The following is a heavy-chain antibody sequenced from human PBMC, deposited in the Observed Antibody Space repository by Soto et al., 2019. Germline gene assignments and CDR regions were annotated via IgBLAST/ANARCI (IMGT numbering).Heavy chain of an antibody. V-gene: IGHV3-11*01. CDR3: ARDDPGYPNWFDP. CDR1: GFTFSDYY. D-gene: IGHD1-1*01. Sequence: GGSLRLSCAASGFTFSDYYMSWIRQAPGKGLEWVSYISSSGSTIYYADSVKGRFTISRDNAKNSLYLQMSSLRAEDTAVYYCARDDPGYPNWFDPWGQGTLVTVSS. J-gene: IGHJ5*02. CDR2: ISSSGSTI.